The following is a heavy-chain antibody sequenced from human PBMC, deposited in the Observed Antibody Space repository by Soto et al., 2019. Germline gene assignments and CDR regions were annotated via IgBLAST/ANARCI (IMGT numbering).Heavy chain of an antibody. CDR1: GGSSSSYY. CDR2: IYYSGST. V-gene: IGHV4-59*01. J-gene: IGHJ5*02. CDR3: ALYANYDILTGFDP. Sequence: PSETLSLACTVSGGSSSSYYWSWIRQPPGKGLEWIGYIYYSGSTNYNPSLKSRVTISVDTSKNQFSLKLSSVTAADTAVYYCALYANYDILTGFDPWAREPWSPSPQ. D-gene: IGHD3-9*01.